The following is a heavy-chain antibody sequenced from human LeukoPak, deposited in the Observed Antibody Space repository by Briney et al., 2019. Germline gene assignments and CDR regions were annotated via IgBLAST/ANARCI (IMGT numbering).Heavy chain of an antibody. CDR1: GYTFTSYG. V-gene: IGHV1-69*05. CDR3: ARESQYCSSTSCYPHFDY. Sequence: ASVKVSCKASGYTFTSYGISWVRQAPGQGLEWMGGIIPIFGTANYAQKFQGRVTITTDESASTAYMELSSLRSEDTAVYYCARESQYCSSTSCYPHFDYWGQGTLVTVSS. CDR2: IIPIFGTA. D-gene: IGHD2-2*01. J-gene: IGHJ4*02.